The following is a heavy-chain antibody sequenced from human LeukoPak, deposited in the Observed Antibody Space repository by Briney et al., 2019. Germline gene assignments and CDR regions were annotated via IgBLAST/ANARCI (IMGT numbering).Heavy chain of an antibody. V-gene: IGHV4-30-2*01. D-gene: IGHD3-16*01. CDR1: GGSLSSGAYS. CDR2: INHSGTT. Sequence: PSQTLSLTCAVSGGSLSSGAYSWSWIRHPPRKGLEWIGYINHSGTTYYNPSLKCRVTISVDRSKNQFSLKLSSVIAADAAVYYCARDLHGDYGMDVWGQGTTVTVSS. CDR3: ARDLHGDYGMDV. J-gene: IGHJ6*02.